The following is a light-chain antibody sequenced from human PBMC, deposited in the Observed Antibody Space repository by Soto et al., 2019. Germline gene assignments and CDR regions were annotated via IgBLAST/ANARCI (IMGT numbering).Light chain of an antibody. CDR2: DAS. CDR1: LRISSL. V-gene: IGKV1-5*01. Sequence: DIQIPQSPSTLSPSPGHSANTTFRAILRISSLVDWYQQKPGKSPKLLIFDASSLKSGVPSRFSGSGSGTEFTLTISSLQPDDVATYYCLQYDSYSWTFGQGTKVDIK. J-gene: IGKJ1*01. CDR3: LQYDSYSWT.